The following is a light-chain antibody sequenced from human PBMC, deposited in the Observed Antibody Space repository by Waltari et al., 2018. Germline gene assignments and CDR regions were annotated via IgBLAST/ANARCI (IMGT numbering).Light chain of an antibody. J-gene: IGKJ2*01. V-gene: IGKV1-9*01. Sequence: DIQLTQSPSFLSASVGDRVTITCRAGQGISSYLAWYQQKPGKAPKLRIYAASTVQSGVPSRFSGSGSGTEFTLTISSLQPEDFATYYCQQLNSYPRTFGQGTKLEIK. CDR3: QQLNSYPRT. CDR1: QGISSY. CDR2: AAS.